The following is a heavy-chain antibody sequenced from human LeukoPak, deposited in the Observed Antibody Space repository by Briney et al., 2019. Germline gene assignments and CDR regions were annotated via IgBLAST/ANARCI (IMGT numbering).Heavy chain of an antibody. CDR2: IYSGGST. J-gene: IGHJ6*02. V-gene: IGHV3-53*01. D-gene: IGHD5-18*01. Sequence: GGSLRHSCAASGFTVSSNYMSWVRQAPGKGLEWVSVIYSGGSTYYADSVRGRFTISRDKSMKTPYLQMDSLRAEDTAVYYCTKEVFRYGYHGLDVWGQGTTVTVSS. CDR3: TKEVFRYGYHGLDV. CDR1: GFTVSSNY.